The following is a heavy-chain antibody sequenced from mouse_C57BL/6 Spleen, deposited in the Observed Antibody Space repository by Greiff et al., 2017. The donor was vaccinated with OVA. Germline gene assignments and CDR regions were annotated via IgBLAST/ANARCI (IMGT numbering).Heavy chain of an antibody. CDR2: INYDGSST. CDR1: GFTFSDYY. J-gene: IGHJ1*03. D-gene: IGHD1-1*01. V-gene: IGHV5-16*01. Sequence: EVHLVESEGGLVQPGSSMKLSCTASGFTFSDYYMAWVRQVPEKGLEWVANINYDGSSTYYLDSLKSRFIISRDNAKNILYLQMSSLKSEDTATYYCARDGFYYGSSHWYFDVWGTGTTVTVSS. CDR3: ARDGFYYGSSHWYFDV.